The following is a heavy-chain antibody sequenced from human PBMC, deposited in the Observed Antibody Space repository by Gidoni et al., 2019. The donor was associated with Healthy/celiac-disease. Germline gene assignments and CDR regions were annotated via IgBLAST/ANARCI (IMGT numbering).Heavy chain of an antibody. CDR1: GFTFTSSA. J-gene: IGHJ4*02. Sequence: QMQLVQSGPEVKKPGTSVKVSCKASGFTFTSSAVQWVRQARGQRLEWIGWIVVGSGNTNYAQKFQERVTITRDMSTSTAYMELSSLRSEDTAVYYCAAGYCSGGSCYSVYFDYWGQGTLVTVSS. CDR2: IVVGSGNT. V-gene: IGHV1-58*01. D-gene: IGHD2-15*01. CDR3: AAGYCSGGSCYSVYFDY.